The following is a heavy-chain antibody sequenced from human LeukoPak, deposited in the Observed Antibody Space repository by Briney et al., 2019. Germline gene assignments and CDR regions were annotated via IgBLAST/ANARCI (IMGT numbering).Heavy chain of an antibody. CDR1: GFSLSTSGVG. V-gene: IGHV2-5*01. CDR3: THRANWNDIFGY. CDR2: IYWNDDE. D-gene: IGHD1-20*01. Sequence: SGPTLVNPTQTLTLTCTFSGFSLSTSGVGVGWIRQPPGKALEWLAFIYWNDDERYSPSLKGRLTITKDTSKNQVVLTMTSVYPVDTATYYCTHRANWNDIFGYWGQGTLVTVSS. J-gene: IGHJ4*02.